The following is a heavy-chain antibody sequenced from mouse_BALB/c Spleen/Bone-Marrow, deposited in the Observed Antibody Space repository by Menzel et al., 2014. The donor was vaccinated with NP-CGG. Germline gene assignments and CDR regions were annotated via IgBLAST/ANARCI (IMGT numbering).Heavy chain of an antibody. V-gene: IGHV14-3*02. CDR2: IDPANGDT. J-gene: IGHJ4*01. D-gene: IGHD4-1*01. CDR3: ARWEYYAMDY. Sequence: SGAEPVKPGASVKLSCKASGFNIKDTYMHWVKQRPEQGLEWIGRIDPANGDTKYDPKFQGKATITADTSSNTAYLQLSSLTSEDTAVYYCARWEYYAMDYWGQGTSVTVSS. CDR1: GFNIKDTY.